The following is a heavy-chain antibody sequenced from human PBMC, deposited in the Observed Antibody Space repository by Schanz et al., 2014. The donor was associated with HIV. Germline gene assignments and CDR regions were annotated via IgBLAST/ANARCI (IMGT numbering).Heavy chain of an antibody. CDR1: GFTFSRDA. D-gene: IGHD4-17*01. Sequence: VQLVESGGGLVQPGGSLRLSCAASGFTFSRDAMSWVRQAPGKGLEWVSTISGSGGRTYYADSVKGRFSISRDNSKNTLYLQMNSLRVEDTAVYYCAKGYGDYYWYFELWGRGTLVTVSS. V-gene: IGHV3-23*04. CDR3: AKGYGDYYWYFEL. CDR2: ISGSGGRT. J-gene: IGHJ2*01.